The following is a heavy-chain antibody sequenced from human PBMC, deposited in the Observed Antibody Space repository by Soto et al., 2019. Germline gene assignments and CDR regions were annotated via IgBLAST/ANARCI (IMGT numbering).Heavy chain of an antibody. V-gene: IGHV1-46*01. Sequence: QVQLVQSGAEVKKPGASVKVSCKASGYTFTNSYIHWVRQAPGQGLEWMALLNPNGGSTNYAQNFQGRVTVTRDTSTSTGYMQLTSLTSEDTAVYYCARNLAAGDYWGLGTLVTVSS. CDR1: GYTFTNSY. D-gene: IGHD6-13*01. J-gene: IGHJ4*02. CDR3: ARNLAAGDY. CDR2: LNPNGGST.